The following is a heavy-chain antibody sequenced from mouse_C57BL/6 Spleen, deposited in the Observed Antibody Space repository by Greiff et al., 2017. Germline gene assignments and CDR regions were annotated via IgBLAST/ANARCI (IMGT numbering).Heavy chain of an antibody. D-gene: IGHD2-4*01. Sequence: EVKLVESGPGLAKPSQSLSLTCSVTGYSITSGYYWNWIRQFPGNKLEWMGYISYDGSNNYNPSLKNRISITRDTSKNQFFLKLNSVTTEDTATYYCARSTMIKYFDVWGTGTTVTVSS. J-gene: IGHJ1*03. CDR1: GYSITSGYY. V-gene: IGHV3-6*01. CDR2: ISYDGSN. CDR3: ARSTMIKYFDV.